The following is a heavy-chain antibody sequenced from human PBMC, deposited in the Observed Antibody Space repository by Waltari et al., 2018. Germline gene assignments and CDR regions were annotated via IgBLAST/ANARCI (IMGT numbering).Heavy chain of an antibody. CDR1: GGSISSSSYY. V-gene: IGHV4-39*01. CDR3: ARRDSYYYDSSGYYYNWFDP. Sequence: QLQLQESGPGLVKPSETLSLTCTVSGGSISSSSYYWGWIRQPPGKGLEGIGSIYYSGSTYYNPSLKRRVTISVDTSKNQFALKLSSVTAADTAVYYCARRDSYYYDSSGYYYNWFDPWGQGTLVTVSS. J-gene: IGHJ5*02. D-gene: IGHD3-22*01. CDR2: IYYSGST.